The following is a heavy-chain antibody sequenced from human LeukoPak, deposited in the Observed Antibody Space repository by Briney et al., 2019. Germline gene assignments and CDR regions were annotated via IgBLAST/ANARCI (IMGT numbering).Heavy chain of an antibody. Sequence: PGGSLRLSCAASGFTFSSYEMNWVRLAPGKGLEWVSYISSSGSTIYYADSVKGRFTISRDNAKNSLYLQMNSLRAEDTAVYYCARGLRIYLGELSGFDYWGQGTLVTVSS. V-gene: IGHV3-48*03. CDR2: ISSSGSTI. J-gene: IGHJ4*02. CDR3: ARGLRIYLGELSGFDY. D-gene: IGHD3-16*02. CDR1: GFTFSSYE.